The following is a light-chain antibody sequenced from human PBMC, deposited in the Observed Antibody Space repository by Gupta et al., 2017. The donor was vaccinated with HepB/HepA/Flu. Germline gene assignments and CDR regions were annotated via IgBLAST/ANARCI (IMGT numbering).Light chain of an antibody. J-gene: IGLJ3*02. Sequence: QAVVTQEPSLTVSPGGTVTLTCGSSTGAVTSGHYPYWFQQKPGQAPRTLIYDTSNKHSWTPAQFSGSLLGGKAALSLSGALPEDEAEYYCLLSYSGARSLMFGGGTKLTVL. V-gene: IGLV7-46*01. CDR3: LLSYSGARSLM. CDR2: DTS. CDR1: TGAVTSGHY.